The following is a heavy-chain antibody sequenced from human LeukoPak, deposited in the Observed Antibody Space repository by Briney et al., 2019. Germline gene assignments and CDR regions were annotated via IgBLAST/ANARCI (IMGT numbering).Heavy chain of an antibody. CDR2: ISYDGSNK. Sequence: PGGSLRLSCAASGFTFSSYAMHWVRQAPGKGLEWVAVISYDGSNKYYADSVKGRFTISRDNSRNTLYLQMNSLRAEDTAIYYCARVMGPHYFDTSGSSRAFDFWGQGTLVTVSS. CDR1: GFTFSSYA. D-gene: IGHD3-22*01. J-gene: IGHJ4*02. V-gene: IGHV3-30-3*01. CDR3: ARVMGPHYFDTSGSSRAFDF.